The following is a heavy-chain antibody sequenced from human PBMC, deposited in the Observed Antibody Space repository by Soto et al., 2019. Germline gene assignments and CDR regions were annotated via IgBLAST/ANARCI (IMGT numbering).Heavy chain of an antibody. CDR3: ATADGFGVVTPFFEY. Sequence: QLQLQESGPGLVKPSETLSLTCTVSGGSISSRSHYWGCIRKSPGRHLEWIGSSFYRGSTHYNPSLKTRVTISVDTSKNQVSLKLYSVTAADTAVYYCATADGFGVVTPFFEYWGQGILVTVSS. CDR2: SFYRGST. V-gene: IGHV4-39*01. J-gene: IGHJ4*02. D-gene: IGHD3-3*01. CDR1: GGSISSRSHY.